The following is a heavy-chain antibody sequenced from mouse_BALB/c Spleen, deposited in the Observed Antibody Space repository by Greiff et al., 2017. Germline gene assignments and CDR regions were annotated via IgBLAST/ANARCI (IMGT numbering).Heavy chain of an antibody. D-gene: IGHD2-2*01. CDR1: GFAFSSYD. Sequence: EVKLVESGGGLVKPGGSLKLSCAASGFAFSSYDMSWVRQTPEKRLEWVAYISSGGGSTYYPDTVKGRFTISRDNAKNTLYLQMSSLKSEDTAMYYCARRGYRAYAMDYWGQGTSVTVSS. J-gene: IGHJ4*01. V-gene: IGHV5-12-1*01. CDR3: ARRGYRAYAMDY. CDR2: ISSGGGST.